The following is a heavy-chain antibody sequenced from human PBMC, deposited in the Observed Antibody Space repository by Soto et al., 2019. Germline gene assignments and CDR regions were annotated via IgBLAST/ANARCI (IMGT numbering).Heavy chain of an antibody. D-gene: IGHD3-22*01. J-gene: IGHJ4*02. CDR2: ISYDGSKQ. CDR3: AKGGGDGYYDSSAYSFDH. Sequence: QVQLVESGGGVVQPGQCLRLSCEVSGFTFSIYAMHWVRRAPGKGLEWVAVISYDGSKQFYADSAKGRFTVSRDSSKNTLELQMTRLRPEDTAIYYCAKGGGDGYYDSSAYSFDHWGQGTLVTVSS. CDR1: GFTFSIYA. V-gene: IGHV3-30*18.